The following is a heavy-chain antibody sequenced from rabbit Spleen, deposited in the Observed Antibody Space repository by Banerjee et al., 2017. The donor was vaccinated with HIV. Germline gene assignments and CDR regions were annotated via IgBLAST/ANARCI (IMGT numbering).Heavy chain of an antibody. CDR1: GFSFSSSDY. CDR3: ARAAGYAAYGYAIDGFTL. V-gene: IGHV1S40*01. J-gene: IGHJ4*01. D-gene: IGHD6-1*01. Sequence: QSLEESGGGLVQPEGSLTLTCKASGFSFSSSDYICWVRQAPEKGLEWISCIAGSSSGFTYSATWATGRFTISKTSSTTVTLQMTSLTVADTATYFCARAAGYAAYGYAIDGFTLWGPGTLVTVS. CDR2: IAGSSSGFT.